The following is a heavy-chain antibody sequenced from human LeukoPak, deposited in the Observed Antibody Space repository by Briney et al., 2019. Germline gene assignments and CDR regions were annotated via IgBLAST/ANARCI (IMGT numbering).Heavy chain of an antibody. J-gene: IGHJ4*02. CDR2: IIPIFGTA. CDR1: GGTFSSYA. Sequence: ASVKVSCKASGGTFSSYAMSWVRQAPGQGLEWMGGIIPIFGTANYAQKFQGRVTITADESTSTAYMELSSLRSEDTAVYYCARGGSSSSWYSGGYFDYWGQGTLVTVSS. CDR3: ARGGSSSSWYSGGYFDY. V-gene: IGHV1-69*13. D-gene: IGHD6-13*01.